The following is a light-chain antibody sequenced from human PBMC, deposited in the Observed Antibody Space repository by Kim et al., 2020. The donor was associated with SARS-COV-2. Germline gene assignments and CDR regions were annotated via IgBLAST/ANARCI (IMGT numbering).Light chain of an antibody. V-gene: IGKV3-20*01. J-gene: IGKJ4*01. CDR1: QSVSGSF. CDR2: AAS. CDR3: QQYGSTVLT. Sequence: LSPGERAILSCRASQSVSGSFLDWYQQKPGQAPRLLIHAASSRATGISDRFVGSGSGTDFTLTISRLEPEDIAVYYCQQYGSTVLTFGGGTKVEI.